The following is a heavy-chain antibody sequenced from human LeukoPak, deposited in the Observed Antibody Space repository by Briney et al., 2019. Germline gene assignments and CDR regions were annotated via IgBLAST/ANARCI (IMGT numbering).Heavy chain of an antibody. Sequence: SETLSLTCTVSGGSISSYYWSWIRQPPGKGLEWIGYIYYSGSTNYNPSLKSRVTISVDTSKNQFSLKLSSVTAADTAVYYCARSHGILEWLLFADAFDIWGQGTMVTVPS. J-gene: IGHJ3*02. D-gene: IGHD3-3*01. CDR3: ARSHGILEWLLFADAFDI. CDR1: GGSISSYY. CDR2: IYYSGST. V-gene: IGHV4-59*01.